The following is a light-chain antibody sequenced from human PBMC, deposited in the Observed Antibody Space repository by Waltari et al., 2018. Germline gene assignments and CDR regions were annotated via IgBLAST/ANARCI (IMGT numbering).Light chain of an antibody. CDR3: QQYGSSPLFT. V-gene: IGKV3-20*01. CDR2: GAS. CDR1: QSVSSSY. Sequence: EVVLTQSPGTLSLSPRARATLPCRASQSVSSSYLAWYQQKPGQAPRLLIYGASSRATGIPDRFSGSGSGTDFTLTISRLEPEDFAVYYCQQYGSSPLFTFGPGTKVDVK. J-gene: IGKJ3*01.